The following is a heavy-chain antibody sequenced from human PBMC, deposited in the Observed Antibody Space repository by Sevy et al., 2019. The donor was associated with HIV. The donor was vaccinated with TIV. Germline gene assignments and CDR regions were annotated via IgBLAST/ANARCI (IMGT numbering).Heavy chain of an antibody. CDR2: FSFGCGRI. D-gene: IGHD2-8*01. CDR1: GFTFAKYS. CDR3: AREGCTQPHDY. Sequence: GGSLRLSCAASGFTFAKYSMSWVRQAPGKGLEWVSTFSFGCGRINYADSVKGRFTITRDDSKNTLFLQMNSLRAEDTATYFCAREGCTQPHDYWGQGTLVTVSS. V-gene: IGHV3-23*01. J-gene: IGHJ4*02.